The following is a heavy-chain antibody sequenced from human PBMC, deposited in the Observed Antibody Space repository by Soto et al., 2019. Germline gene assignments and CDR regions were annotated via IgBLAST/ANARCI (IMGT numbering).Heavy chain of an antibody. J-gene: IGHJ4*02. Sequence: GASVKVSCKASGYTFTSYGISWVRQAPGQGLEWMGWISAYNGNTNYAQKLQGRVTMTTDTSTSTAYMELRSLRSDDTAVYYCARVRDYDILTGTRYFDYWGQGTLVTVSS. CDR1: GYTFTSYG. V-gene: IGHV1-18*01. CDR3: ARVRDYDILTGTRYFDY. CDR2: ISAYNGNT. D-gene: IGHD3-9*01.